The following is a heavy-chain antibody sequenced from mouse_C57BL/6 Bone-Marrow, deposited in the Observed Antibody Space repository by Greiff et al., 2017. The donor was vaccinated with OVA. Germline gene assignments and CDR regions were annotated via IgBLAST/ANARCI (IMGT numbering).Heavy chain of an antibody. V-gene: IGHV1-9*01. CDR3: ARWDALNYFDY. CDR2: ILPGSGST. CDR1: GYTFTGYW. Sequence: VKLQESGAELMKPGASVKLSCKATGYTFTGYWIEWVKQRPGHGLEWIGEILPGSGSTNYNAKFKGKATFTADTSSNTAYMQLSSLTTEDSAIYYCARWDALNYFDYWGQGTTLTVSS. J-gene: IGHJ2*01. D-gene: IGHD4-1*01.